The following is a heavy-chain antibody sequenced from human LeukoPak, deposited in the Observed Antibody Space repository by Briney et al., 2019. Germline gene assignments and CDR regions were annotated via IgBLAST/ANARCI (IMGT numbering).Heavy chain of an antibody. CDR3: TSNWNGPYYYYGMDV. CDR2: IRSKANSYAT. Sequence: GGSLRPSCAASGFTFSGSAMHWVRQASGKGLEWVGRIRSKANSYATAYAASVKGRFTVSRDDSKNTAYLQMNSLKTEDTAVYYCTSNWNGPYYYYGMDVWGQGTTVTVSS. D-gene: IGHD1-1*01. CDR1: GFTFSGSA. J-gene: IGHJ6*02. V-gene: IGHV3-73*01.